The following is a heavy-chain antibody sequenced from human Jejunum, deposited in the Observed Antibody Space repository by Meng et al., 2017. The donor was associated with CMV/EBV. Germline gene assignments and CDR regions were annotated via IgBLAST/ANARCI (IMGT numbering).Heavy chain of an antibody. Sequence: QNTLKESGLALVKPTQTLTLTCTFPGFSLSTSEVGVGWIRHPPGKALEWLAVIYWDDDKRYSPSLKSRLTITKDTSKNQVVLTLTNMDPVDTATYYCALFTRSWFDPWGQGTLVTVSS. V-gene: IGHV2-5*02. CDR2: IYWDDDK. J-gene: IGHJ5*02. D-gene: IGHD2-2*01. CDR3: ALFTRSWFDP. CDR1: GFSLSTSEVG.